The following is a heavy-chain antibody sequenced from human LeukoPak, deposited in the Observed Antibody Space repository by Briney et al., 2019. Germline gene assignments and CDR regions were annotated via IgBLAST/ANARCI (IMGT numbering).Heavy chain of an antibody. CDR2: INPNSGGT. Sequence: ASVKVSCKAFGYTFTGYWMHWVRQAPGQGLEWMGWINPNSGGTNYAQKFQGRVTMTRDTSISTAYMELSRLRSDDTAVYYCARHIGGRYYYYYMDVWGKGTTVTISS. D-gene: IGHD2-21*01. V-gene: IGHV1-2*02. CDR1: GYTFTGYW. CDR3: ARHIGGRYYYYYMDV. J-gene: IGHJ6*03.